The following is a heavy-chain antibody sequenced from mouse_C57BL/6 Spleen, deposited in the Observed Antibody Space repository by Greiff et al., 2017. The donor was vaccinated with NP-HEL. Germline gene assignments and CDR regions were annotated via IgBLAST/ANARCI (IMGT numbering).Heavy chain of an antibody. J-gene: IGHJ3*01. CDR1: GYTFTSYW. CDR2: IDPSDSYT. V-gene: IGHV1-50*01. D-gene: IGHD1-1*01. Sequence: QVQLQQPRAELVKPGASVKLSCKASGYTFTSYWMQWVKQRPGQGLEWIGEIDPSDSYTNYNQKFKGQATLTVDTSSSTAYMQLSSLTSEDSAVYYCARCYYYGSSYVFFADWGQGTLVTVSA. CDR3: ARCYYYGSSYVFFAD.